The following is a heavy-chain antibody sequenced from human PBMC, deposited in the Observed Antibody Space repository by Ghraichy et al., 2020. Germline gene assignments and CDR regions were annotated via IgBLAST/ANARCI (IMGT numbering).Heavy chain of an antibody. J-gene: IGHJ4*02. V-gene: IGHV3-21*01. CDR3: ARDYPPDYDFWSGYYIFDY. CDR1: GFTFSSYS. CDR2: ISSSSSYI. D-gene: IGHD3-3*01. Sequence: GGSLRLSCAASGFTFSSYSMNWVRQAPGKGLEWVSSISSSSSYIYYADSVKGRFTISRDNAKNSLYLQMNSLRAEDTAVYYCARDYPPDYDFWSGYYIFDYWGQGTLVTVSS.